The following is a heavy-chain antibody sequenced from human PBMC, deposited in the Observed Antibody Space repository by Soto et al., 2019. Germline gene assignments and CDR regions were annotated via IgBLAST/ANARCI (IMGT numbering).Heavy chain of an antibody. CDR2: IYPGDSDT. D-gene: IGHD6-6*01. J-gene: IGHJ6*02. V-gene: IGHV5-51*01. CDR1: GYSFTSYW. Sequence: ESRKISCKGSGYSFTSYWIGWVRQMPGKGLEWMGIIYPGDSDTRYSPSFQGQVTISADKSISTAYLQWSSLKASDTAMYYCASRXPEYSSSSGYYYYGMDVWGQGTTVTVSS. CDR3: ASRXPEYSSSSGYYYYGMDV.